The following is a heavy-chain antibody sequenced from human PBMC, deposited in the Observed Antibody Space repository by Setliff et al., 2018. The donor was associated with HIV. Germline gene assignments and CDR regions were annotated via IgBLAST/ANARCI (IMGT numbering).Heavy chain of an antibody. CDR1: YATISTADYY. J-gene: IGHJ4*02. V-gene: IGHV4-30-4*01. CDR3: ARLSTTSRDFDS. CDR2: VSYTGTT. D-gene: IGHD2-2*01. Sequence: ASETLSLTCTASYATISTADYYWSWIRQPPGKGLEWIGFVSYTGTTHYSPSLKSRLSISIDTSKNQFSLKLTSVTAADTAVYYCARLSTTSRDFDSWGQGTLVTVSS.